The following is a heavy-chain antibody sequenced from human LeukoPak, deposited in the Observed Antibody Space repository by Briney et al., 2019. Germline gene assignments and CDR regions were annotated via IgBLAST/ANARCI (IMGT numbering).Heavy chain of an antibody. V-gene: IGHV4-34*01. CDR1: GGSLSGYY. CDR2: INHSGST. Sequence: PSETLSLTCAVYGGSLSGYYWSWIRQPPGKGLEWIGEINHSGSTNYNPSLKSRVTISVDTSKNQFSLKLSSVTAADTAVYYCARDCSGGSCYGGTWFDPWGQGTLVTVSS. CDR3: ARDCSGGSCYGGTWFDP. J-gene: IGHJ5*02. D-gene: IGHD2-15*01.